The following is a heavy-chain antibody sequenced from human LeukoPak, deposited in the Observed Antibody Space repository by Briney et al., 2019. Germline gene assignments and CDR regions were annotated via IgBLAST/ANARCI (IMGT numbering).Heavy chain of an antibody. J-gene: IGHJ6*02. CDR2: IYYSGST. V-gene: IGHV4-59*01. CDR1: GGSISSYY. D-gene: IGHD3-22*01. Sequence: SETLSLTCTVSGGSISSYYWSWIRQPPGKGLEWIGYIYYSGSTSYNPSLKSRVTISVDTSKNQFSLKLSSVTAADTAVYYCARHYDSSGYYYAGVSPHYGMDVWGQGTTVTVSS. CDR3: ARHYDSSGYYYAGVSPHYGMDV.